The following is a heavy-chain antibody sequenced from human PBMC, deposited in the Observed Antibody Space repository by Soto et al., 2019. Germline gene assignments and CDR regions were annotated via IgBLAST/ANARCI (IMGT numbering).Heavy chain of an antibody. D-gene: IGHD3-16*02. V-gene: IGHV4-34*01. CDR2: TNHTGTT. CDR1: GGSFSGYY. Sequence: PSETLSLTCAVYGGSFSGYYWSWICQPPGEGLEWIGETNHTGTTHYKPSIKSRVTISVDTSKNQFSLKLSSVTAADTDVYYCSRVMITFGGVIAPQRSEYWGQGTLGTVSS. CDR3: SRVMITFGGVIAPQRSEY. J-gene: IGHJ4*02.